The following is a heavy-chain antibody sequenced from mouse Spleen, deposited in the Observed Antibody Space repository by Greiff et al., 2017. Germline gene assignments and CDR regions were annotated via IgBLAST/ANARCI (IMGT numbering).Heavy chain of an antibody. D-gene: IGHD1-1*01. CDR1: GYTFTDYY. V-gene: IGHV1-19*01. CDR3: ASYYYGSSSAY. J-gene: IGHJ3*01. Sequence: EVQLQQSGPVLVKPGASVKMSCKASGYTFTDYYMNWVKQSHGKSLEWIGVINPYNGGTSYNQKFKGKATLTVDKSSSTAYMELNSLTSEDSAVYYCASYYYGSSSAYWGQGTLVTVSA. CDR2: INPYNGGT.